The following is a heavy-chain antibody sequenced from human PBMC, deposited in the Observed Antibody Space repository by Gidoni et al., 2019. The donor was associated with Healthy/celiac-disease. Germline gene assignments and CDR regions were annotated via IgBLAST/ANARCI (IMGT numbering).Heavy chain of an antibody. CDR3: ARDRHSNDETSSFYYYGMDV. Sequence: EVQLVESGGGLVQPGGSLRLSCAASGFTFSSYWLSWVRQAPGKGLEWVANIKQDGSDKYYVDSVKGRFTISRDNAKNSLYLQMNSLGAEDTAVYYCARDRHSNDETSSFYYYGMDVGGQGTTVTVSS. V-gene: IGHV3-7*05. CDR2: IKQDGSDK. CDR1: GFTFSSYW. D-gene: IGHD4-4*01. J-gene: IGHJ6*02.